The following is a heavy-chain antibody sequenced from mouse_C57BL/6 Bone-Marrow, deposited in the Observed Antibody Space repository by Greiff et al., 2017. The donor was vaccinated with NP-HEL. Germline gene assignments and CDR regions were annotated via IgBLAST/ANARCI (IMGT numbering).Heavy chain of an antibody. J-gene: IGHJ2*01. Sequence: EVQGVESGGGLVKPGGSLKLSCAASGFTFSSYAMSWVRQTPEKRLEWVATISDGGSYTYYPDNVKGRFTISRDDAKNNLYLQMSHLKSEDTAMYYCAREFDGYPYYFDYWGQGTTLTVSS. CDR3: AREFDGYPYYFDY. V-gene: IGHV5-4*01. CDR1: GFTFSSYA. CDR2: ISDGGSYT. D-gene: IGHD2-3*01.